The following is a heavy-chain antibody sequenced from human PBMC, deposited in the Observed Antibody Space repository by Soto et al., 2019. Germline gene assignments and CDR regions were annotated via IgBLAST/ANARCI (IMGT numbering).Heavy chain of an antibody. CDR1: GFTFSSYA. CDR2: ISYDGSNK. V-gene: IGHV3-30-3*01. D-gene: IGHD2-2*02. CDR3: ARDRGYCSSTSCYTVFDY. J-gene: IGHJ4*02. Sequence: LRLSCAASGFTFSSYAMHWVRQAPGKGLEWVAVISYDGSNKYYADSVKGRFTISRDNSKNTLYLQMNSLRAEDTAVYYCARDRGYCSSTSCYTVFDYWGQGTLVTVSS.